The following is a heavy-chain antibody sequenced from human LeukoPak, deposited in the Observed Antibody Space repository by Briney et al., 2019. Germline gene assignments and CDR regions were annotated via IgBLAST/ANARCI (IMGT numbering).Heavy chain of an antibody. Sequence: APVKVSCKASGYTFTSYDINWVRQATGQGLEWMGWMNPNSGNTGYAQKFQGRVTMTRNTSISTAYMELSSLRSEDTAVYYCARAPSRITMIVVVITSNWFDPWGQGTLVTVSS. D-gene: IGHD3-22*01. J-gene: IGHJ5*02. V-gene: IGHV1-8*01. CDR2: MNPNSGNT. CDR1: GYTFTSYD. CDR3: ARAPSRITMIVVVITSNWFDP.